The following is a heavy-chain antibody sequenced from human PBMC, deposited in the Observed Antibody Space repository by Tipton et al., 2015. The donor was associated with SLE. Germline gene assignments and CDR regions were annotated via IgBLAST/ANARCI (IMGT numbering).Heavy chain of an antibody. CDR3: ARHIPKYSNSAGLDY. D-gene: IGHD6-6*01. J-gene: IGHJ4*02. V-gene: IGHV4-39*01. Sequence: TLSLTCTVSGGSIRSSSYYWGWIRQPPGKGLEWIGSIYYSGGTYYNPSLKSRATISVDMSKNQFSLKLNSVTAADTAVYYCARHIPKYSNSAGLDYWGQGILVTVSS. CDR1: GGSIRSSSYY. CDR2: IYYSGGT.